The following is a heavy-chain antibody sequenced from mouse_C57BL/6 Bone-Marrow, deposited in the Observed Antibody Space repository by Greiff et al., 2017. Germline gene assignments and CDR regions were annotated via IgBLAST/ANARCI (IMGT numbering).Heavy chain of an antibody. CDR1: GYTFTSYG. V-gene: IGHV1-81*01. Sequence: VMLVESGAELARPGASVKLSCKASGYTFTSYGISWVKQRTGQGLEWIGEIYPRSGNTYYNEKFKGKATLTADKSSSTAYMELRSLTSEDSAVYFCASGFAYWGQGTLVTVSA. CDR2: IYPRSGNT. CDR3: ASGFAY. J-gene: IGHJ3*01.